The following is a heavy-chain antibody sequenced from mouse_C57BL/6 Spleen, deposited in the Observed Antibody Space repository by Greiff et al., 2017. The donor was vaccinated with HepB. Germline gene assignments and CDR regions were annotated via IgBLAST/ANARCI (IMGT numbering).Heavy chain of an antibody. CDR2: ISSGGSYT. Sequence: EVQGVESGGDLVKPGGSLKLSCAASGFTFSSYGMSWVRQTPDKRLEWVATISSGGSYTYYPDSVKGRFTISRDNAKNTLYLQMSSLKSEDTAMYYCARQTAQSSYYAMDYWGQGTSVTVSS. CDR3: ARQTAQSSYYAMDY. D-gene: IGHD3-2*02. J-gene: IGHJ4*01. CDR1: GFTFSSYG. V-gene: IGHV5-6*01.